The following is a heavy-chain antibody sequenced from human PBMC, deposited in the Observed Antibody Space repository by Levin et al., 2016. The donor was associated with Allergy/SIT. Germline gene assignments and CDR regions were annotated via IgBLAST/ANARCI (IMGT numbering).Heavy chain of an antibody. Sequence: VRQAPGKGLEWVAVISYDGSNKYYADSVKGRFTISRDNSKNTLYLQMNSLRAEDTAVYYCAKDSPLVGAIDYWGQGTLVTVSS. D-gene: IGHD1-26*01. J-gene: IGHJ4*02. CDR2: ISYDGSNK. V-gene: IGHV3-30*18. CDR3: AKDSPLVGAIDY.